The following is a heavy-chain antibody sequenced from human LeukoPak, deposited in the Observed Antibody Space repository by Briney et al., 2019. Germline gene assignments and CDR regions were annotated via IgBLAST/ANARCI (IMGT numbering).Heavy chain of an antibody. CDR2: IYYSGST. D-gene: IGHD6-13*01. V-gene: IGHV4-59*08. Sequence: PSETLSLTCTLSGGSISGYHWTWIRQPPGKGLEWIGYIYYSGSTIYNPSLKSRVTISVDTSKNQFSLKLSSVTAADTAVYYCARLRIGSSSKFDYWGQGTLVTVSS. CDR3: ARLRIGSSSKFDY. J-gene: IGHJ4*02. CDR1: GGSISGYH.